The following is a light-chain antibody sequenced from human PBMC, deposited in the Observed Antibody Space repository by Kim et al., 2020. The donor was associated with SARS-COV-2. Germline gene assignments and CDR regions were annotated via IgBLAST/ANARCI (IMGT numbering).Light chain of an antibody. Sequence: DVVMTQSPLSLTVTLGQPASISCRSSQSLVHSDGNTYLIWFQQRPGQSPRRLIYKVSNRDSGVPDRFSGSGSGTDFTLKISRVEAEDVGVYFCMQCAHWPPTFGPGTKVDIK. J-gene: IGKJ3*01. CDR3: MQCAHWPPT. CDR1: QSLVHSDGNTY. V-gene: IGKV2-30*02. CDR2: KVS.